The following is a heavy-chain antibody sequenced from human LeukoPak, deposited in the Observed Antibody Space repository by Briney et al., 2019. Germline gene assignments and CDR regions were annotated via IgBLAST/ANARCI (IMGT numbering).Heavy chain of an antibody. Sequence: SQTLSLTCTVSGGSISSGDYYWSWIRQPPGKGLEWIGYIYYSGSTYYNPSLKSRVSISVDTSKTQFSLKLSSVTAADTAVYYCARAYDSSGFPLFDYWGQGALVTVSS. CDR1: GGSISSGDYY. CDR3: ARAYDSSGFPLFDY. CDR2: IYYSGST. J-gene: IGHJ4*02. D-gene: IGHD3-22*01. V-gene: IGHV4-30-4*01.